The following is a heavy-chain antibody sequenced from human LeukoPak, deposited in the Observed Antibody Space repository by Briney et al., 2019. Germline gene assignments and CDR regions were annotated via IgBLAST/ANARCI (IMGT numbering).Heavy chain of an antibody. J-gene: IGHJ6*03. V-gene: IGHV1-18*01. CDR3: ARGAVRGVSYDMDV. CDR2: ISAYNGNT. D-gene: IGHD3-10*01. CDR1: GYTFTSYG. Sequence: ASVKVSCKASGYTFTSYGISWVRQAPGQGLEWMGWISAYNGNTNYAQKVQGRVTMTRDTSISTAYMELSRLRFDDTAVYYCARGAVRGVSYDMDVWGKGTTVTISS.